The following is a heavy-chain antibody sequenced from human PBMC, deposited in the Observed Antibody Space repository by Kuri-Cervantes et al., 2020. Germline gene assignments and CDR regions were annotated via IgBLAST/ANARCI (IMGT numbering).Heavy chain of an antibody. J-gene: IGHJ6*02. V-gene: IGHV3-30*04. CDR3: AREQIVVSLVGYYYYGMDV. CDR2: ISYDGSNK. D-gene: IGHD3-22*01. Sequence: GGSLRLSCTASGFTFSSYAMHWVRQPPGKGLEWVAVISYDGSNKYYADSVKGRLTISRDNSKNTLYLQMNSLRAEDTAVYYCAREQIVVSLVGYYYYGMDVWGQGTTVTVSS. CDR1: GFTFSSYA.